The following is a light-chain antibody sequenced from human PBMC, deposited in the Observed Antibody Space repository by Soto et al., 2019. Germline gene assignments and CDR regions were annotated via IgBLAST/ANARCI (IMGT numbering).Light chain of an antibody. V-gene: IGKV2-30*01. Sequence: DVVMTQSPLSLSVTLGQPASISCKSSQSLLYSDGDTYLNWYHQRPGQSPRRLIYKVSTRDSGVPDRFSGSGSGTDFTLKISRVEAEDVGVYYCMQGTHWLWTFGQGTKVEI. CDR1: QSLLYSDGDTY. CDR2: KVS. J-gene: IGKJ1*01. CDR3: MQGTHWLWT.